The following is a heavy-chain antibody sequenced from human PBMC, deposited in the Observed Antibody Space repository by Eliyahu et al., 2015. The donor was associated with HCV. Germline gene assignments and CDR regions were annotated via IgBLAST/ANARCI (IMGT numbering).Heavy chain of an antibody. Sequence: QVQLQESGPGLVKPSETLSLTCTVSGGSITTYYWSWIRQPPGKGLEWIAYIHYRGSTNYNPSLKSRVTISVDTSKNQFSLNLTSVTAADTAMYYCASGGGGIAVTGTGGWFDPWGQGTLVTVSS. V-gene: IGHV4-59*01. CDR3: ASGGGGIAVTGTGGWFDP. CDR2: IHYRGST. CDR1: GGSITTYY. J-gene: IGHJ5*02. D-gene: IGHD6-19*01.